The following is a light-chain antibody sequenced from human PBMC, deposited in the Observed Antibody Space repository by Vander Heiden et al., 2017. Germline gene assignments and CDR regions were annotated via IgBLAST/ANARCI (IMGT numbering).Light chain of an antibody. Sequence: ISCSGSTSNIGSNTVNWYQQLPGTAPKLLIYSNNQRPSGVPDRLSGSKSGTSASLAISGLQSEDEADYYCAAWDDSLNGVLFGGGTKLTVL. CDR1: TSNIGSNT. CDR3: AAWDDSLNGVL. J-gene: IGLJ2*01. V-gene: IGLV1-44*01. CDR2: SNN.